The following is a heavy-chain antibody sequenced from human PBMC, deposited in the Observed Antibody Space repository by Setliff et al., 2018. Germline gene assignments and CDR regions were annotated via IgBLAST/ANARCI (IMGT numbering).Heavy chain of an antibody. J-gene: IGHJ4*02. D-gene: IGHD6-19*01. CDR3: ATAYITGWYPSYFNY. CDR1: GFTFSSHW. V-gene: IGHV3-7*01. CDR2: INHDGSEK. Sequence: GGSLRLSCAASGFTFSSHWMAWVRQAPGKGLEWVANINHDGSEKYSVDSVKGRFTISRDTAKNSLSLQMNSLRAEDTAIYYCATAYITGWYPSYFNYWGQGTLVTVSS.